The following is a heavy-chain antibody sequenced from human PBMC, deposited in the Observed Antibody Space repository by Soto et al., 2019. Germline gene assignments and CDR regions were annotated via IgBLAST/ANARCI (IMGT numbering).Heavy chain of an antibody. CDR2: IYHSGST. Sequence: SETLSLTCAVSGGSISRGGYSWSWIRQPPGKGLEWIGYIYHSGSTYYNPSLKSRVTISVDRSKNQFSLKLSSVPAADTAVYSCARVLYYYDSSGYYSGYYFDDWGQGTLVTVSS. V-gene: IGHV4-30-2*01. D-gene: IGHD3-22*01. CDR1: GGSISRGGYS. J-gene: IGHJ4*02. CDR3: ARVLYYYDSSGYYSGYYFDD.